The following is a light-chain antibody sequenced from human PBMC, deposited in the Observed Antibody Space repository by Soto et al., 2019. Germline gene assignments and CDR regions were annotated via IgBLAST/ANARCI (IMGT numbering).Light chain of an antibody. J-gene: IGLJ3*02. Sequence: QSALTQPPSASGSPGQSVTISCTGTSSDVGAYKYVSWYQQYPGKAPNLMIYEVTKRPSGVPDRFSCSKSGNTASLSVSGLQAEYEADYYCTSYVGNDIWVFGGGTKLTVL. CDR3: TSYVGNDIWV. CDR2: EVT. V-gene: IGLV2-8*01. CDR1: SSDVGAYKY.